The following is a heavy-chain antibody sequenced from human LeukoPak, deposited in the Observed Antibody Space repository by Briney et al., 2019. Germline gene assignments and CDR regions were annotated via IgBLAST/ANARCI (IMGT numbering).Heavy chain of an antibody. D-gene: IGHD5-12*01. CDR1: GGTFGSYA. J-gene: IGHJ1*01. CDR3: ARDHGPGYGRGAEYFQH. V-gene: IGHV1-69*13. Sequence: SVKVSCKASGGTFGSYAISWVRQAPGQGLEWMGGIIPIFGTANYAQKFQGRVTITADESTSTAYMELSSLRSEDTAVYYCARDHGPGYGRGAEYFQHWGQGTLVTVSS. CDR2: IIPIFGTA.